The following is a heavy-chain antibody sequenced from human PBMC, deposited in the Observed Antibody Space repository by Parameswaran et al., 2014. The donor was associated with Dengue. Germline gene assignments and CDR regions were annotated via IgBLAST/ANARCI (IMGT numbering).Heavy chain of an antibody. Sequence: WIRQPPGKGLEWVSSISSSSSYIYFADSVKGRFTISRDNAKNSLFLQMNSLRAEDTAVYYCARPMIEHGIDAFDIWGQGTMVTVSS. J-gene: IGHJ3*02. CDR2: ISSSSSYI. CDR3: ARPMIEHGIDAFDI. V-gene: IGHV3-21*01. D-gene: IGHD3-22*01.